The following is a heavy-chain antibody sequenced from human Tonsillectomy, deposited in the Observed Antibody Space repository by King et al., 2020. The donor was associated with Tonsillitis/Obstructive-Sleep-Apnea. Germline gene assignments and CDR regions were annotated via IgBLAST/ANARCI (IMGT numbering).Heavy chain of an antibody. CDR2: IKSKSKGETT. CDR3: ATDWGSGTYYVRAFDV. CDR1: GFTFSNAW. V-gene: IGHV3-15*01. Sequence: VQLVESGGGLVKPGGSLRLSCAASGFTFSNAWMSWVRQAPGKGPEWVGRIKSKSKGETTDYTAPVRGRFTISRDDSKNTMFLQMNSLTTEDTAVYYCATDWGSGTYYVRAFDVWGLGTMVTVSS. J-gene: IGHJ3*01. D-gene: IGHD1-26*01.